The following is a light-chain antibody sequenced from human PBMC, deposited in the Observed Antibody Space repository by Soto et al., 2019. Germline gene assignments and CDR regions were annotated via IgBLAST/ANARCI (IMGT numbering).Light chain of an antibody. CDR1: QSVLYSSNNKNY. CDR3: KQSRSFPLT. CDR2: WAS. V-gene: IGKV4-1*01. J-gene: IGKJ4*01. Sequence: DIVMTQSPDSLAVSLGERATINCKSSQSVLYSSNNKNYLAWYQQKPGQPPKLLIYWASTRESGVPDRFSGSGSGTEFTLTISSLQSEDFATYYCKQSRSFPLTFGGGTKVDIK.